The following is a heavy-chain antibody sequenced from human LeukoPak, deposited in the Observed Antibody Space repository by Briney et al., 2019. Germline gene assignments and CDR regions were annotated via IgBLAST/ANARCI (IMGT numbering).Heavy chain of an antibody. CDR3: ARVNYDFWSGYYTGINR. J-gene: IGHJ4*02. CDR1: GGSFSGYY. V-gene: IGHV4-34*01. CDR2: INHSGST. Sequence: KASETLSLTCAVYGGSFSGYYWSWIRQPPGKGLEWIREINHSGSTNYNPSLKSRVTISVDTSKNQFSLKLSSVTAADTAVYYCARVNYDFWSGYYTGINRWGQGTLVTVSS. D-gene: IGHD3-3*01.